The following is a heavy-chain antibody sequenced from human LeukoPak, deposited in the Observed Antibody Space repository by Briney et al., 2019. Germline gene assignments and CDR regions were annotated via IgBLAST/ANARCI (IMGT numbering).Heavy chain of an antibody. Sequence: GGSLRLSCAASGFTFSDYYMSWIRQAPGEGLEWVSYISSSGSTIYYADSVKGRFTISRDNSKNTLYLQMNSLRAEDTAVYYCAKDRPLPRYCSSTSCYSNYWGQGTLVTVSS. CDR2: ISSSGSTI. CDR1: GFTFSDYY. CDR3: AKDRPLPRYCSSTSCYSNY. J-gene: IGHJ4*02. V-gene: IGHV3-11*04. D-gene: IGHD2-2*02.